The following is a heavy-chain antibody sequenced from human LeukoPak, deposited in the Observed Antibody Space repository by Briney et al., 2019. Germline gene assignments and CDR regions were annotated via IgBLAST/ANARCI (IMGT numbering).Heavy chain of an antibody. CDR3: AKGSWFGELFPLDY. D-gene: IGHD3-10*01. CDR2: ISGSGGST. CDR1: GFTFSSYA. J-gene: IGHJ4*02. V-gene: IGHV3-23*01. Sequence: GGSLRLSCAASGFTFSSYAMSWVRQAPGKGLEWVSAISGSGGSTYYADSVKGRFTIPRDNSKNTLYLQMNSLRAEDTAVYYCAKGSWFGELFPLDYWGQGTLVTVSS.